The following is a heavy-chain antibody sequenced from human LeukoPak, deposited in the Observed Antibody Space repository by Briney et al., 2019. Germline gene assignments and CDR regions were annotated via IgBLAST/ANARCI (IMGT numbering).Heavy chain of an antibody. CDR3: ARGPGPFDY. CDR2: INHSGST. J-gene: IGHJ4*02. CDR1: GGSISSSSYY. V-gene: IGHV4-39*07. Sequence: SETLSLTCTVSGGSISSSSYYWSWIRQPPGKGLEWIGEINHSGSTNYNPSLKSRVTISVDTSKNQFSLKLSSVTAADTAVYYCARGPGPFDYWGQGTLVTVSS.